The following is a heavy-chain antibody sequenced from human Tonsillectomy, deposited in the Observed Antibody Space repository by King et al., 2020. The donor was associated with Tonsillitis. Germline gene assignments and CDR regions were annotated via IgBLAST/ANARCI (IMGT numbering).Heavy chain of an antibody. Sequence: VQLVESGAEVKKPGESLKISCKGSGYSLTSYWIGCVRQTPGKGLDGMGIIYPGDSDTRYSPSFQGQVNNSADKSITTAYLQWSSLKASDTAMYYCARTYWFGENALDIWGQGTMVTVSS. CDR3: ARTYWFGENALDI. V-gene: IGHV5-51*03. D-gene: IGHD2-8*02. J-gene: IGHJ3*02. CDR1: GYSLTSYW. CDR2: IYPGDSDT.